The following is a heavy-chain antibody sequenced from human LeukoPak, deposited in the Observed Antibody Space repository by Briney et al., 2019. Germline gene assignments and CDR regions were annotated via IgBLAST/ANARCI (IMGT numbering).Heavy chain of an antibody. CDR1: GGSISSYY. CDR2: IYYSGST. V-gene: IGHV4-59*01. Sequence: ASETLSLTCTVSGGSISSYYWSWIRQPPGKGLEWIGYIYYSGSTNYNPSLKSRVTISVDTSKNQFSLKLSSVTAADTAVYYRARRYCSSTSCYFHFDYWGQGTLVTVSS. J-gene: IGHJ4*02. CDR3: ARRYCSSTSCYFHFDY. D-gene: IGHD2-2*01.